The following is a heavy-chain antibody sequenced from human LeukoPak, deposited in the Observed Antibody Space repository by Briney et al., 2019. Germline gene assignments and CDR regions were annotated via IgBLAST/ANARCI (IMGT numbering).Heavy chain of an antibody. CDR3: ARGWVSSGITMN. CDR1: GFTFSDYW. V-gene: IGHV3-74*01. D-gene: IGHD3-22*01. CDR2: INSDGSST. J-gene: IGHJ3*01. Sequence: GGSLRLSCAASGFTFSDYWMHWVRQAPGKGLVWVSRINSDGSSTNYADSVKGRFTISRDNAKNTAYLQMNSLRAEDTAVYYCARGWVSSGITMNWGQGIMVTVSS.